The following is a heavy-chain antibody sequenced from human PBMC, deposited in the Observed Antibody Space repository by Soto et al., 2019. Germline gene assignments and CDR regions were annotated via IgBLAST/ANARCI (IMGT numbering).Heavy chain of an antibody. CDR2: ISGSGGST. Sequence: GFLRLFSEPSGLTFSSYAMSWVRHAPGKGLEWVSAISGSGGSTYYADSVKGRFTISRDNSKNTLYLQMNSRRAEDTAVYYCAKHLGFWSGHLPTPFDYWGQGTLVTVSS. CDR3: AKHLGFWSGHLPTPFDY. J-gene: IGHJ4*02. CDR1: GLTFSSYA. V-gene: IGHV3-23*01. D-gene: IGHD3-3*01.